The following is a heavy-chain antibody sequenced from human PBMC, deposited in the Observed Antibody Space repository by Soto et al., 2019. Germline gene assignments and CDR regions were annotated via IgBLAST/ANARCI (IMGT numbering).Heavy chain of an antibody. CDR2: ISGSGGST. Sequence: GGSLRLSCAASGFTFSSYAMSWVRQAPGKGLEWVSAISGSGGSTYYADSVKGRFTISRDNSKNTPYLQMNSLRAEDTAVYYCAKDWLERLEVRDYFDYWGQGTLVTVSS. CDR1: GFTFSSYA. J-gene: IGHJ4*02. CDR3: AKDWLERLEVRDYFDY. V-gene: IGHV3-23*01. D-gene: IGHD1-1*01.